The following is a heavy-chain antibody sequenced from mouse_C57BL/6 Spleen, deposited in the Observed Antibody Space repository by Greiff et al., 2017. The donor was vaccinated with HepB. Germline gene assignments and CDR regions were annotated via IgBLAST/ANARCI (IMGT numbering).Heavy chain of an antibody. V-gene: IGHV5-17*01. CDR2: ISSGSSTI. CDR1: GFTFSDYG. J-gene: IGHJ3*01. D-gene: IGHD2-4*01. CDR3: AREYDYDDEGFAY. Sequence: EAKLVESGGGLVKPGGSLKLSCAASGFTFSDYGMHWVRQAPEKGLEWVAYISSGSSTIYYADTVKGRFTISRDNAKNTLFLQMTSLRSEDTAMYYCAREYDYDDEGFAYWGQGTLVTVSA.